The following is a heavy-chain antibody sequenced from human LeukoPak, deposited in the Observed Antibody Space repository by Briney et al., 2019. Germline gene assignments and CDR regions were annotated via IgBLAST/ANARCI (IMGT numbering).Heavy chain of an antibody. CDR3: AKVIREVDMSHDY. V-gene: IGHV3-33*06. D-gene: IGHD5-24*01. Sequence: GGSLRLSCAASGFTFSSYGMHWVRQAPGKGLEWLGVVTFGDNIDYYRDSVKGRFTISRDNSKNTLYLQMNSLRAEDTAVYYCAKVIREVDMSHDYWGQGALVTVSS. CDR1: GFTFSSYG. J-gene: IGHJ4*02. CDR2: VTFGDNID.